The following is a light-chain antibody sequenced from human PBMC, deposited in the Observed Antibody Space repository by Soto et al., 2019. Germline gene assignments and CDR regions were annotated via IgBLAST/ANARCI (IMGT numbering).Light chain of an antibody. CDR2: KTS. Sequence: DIQMTQSPSTLGASVGDRVTISCRASQSVSPWLAWYQQKPGKAPKLLIYKTSTLQSGVPSRFSGSGSGTDFTLKISSVQPDDFAIYYCQQYNSSGLTFGGGTTVDIK. CDR3: QQYNSSGLT. V-gene: IGKV1-5*03. J-gene: IGKJ4*01. CDR1: QSVSPW.